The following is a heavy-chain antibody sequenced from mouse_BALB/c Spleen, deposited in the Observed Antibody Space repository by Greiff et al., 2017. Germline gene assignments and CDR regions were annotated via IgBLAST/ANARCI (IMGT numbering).Heavy chain of an antibody. V-gene: IGHV5-6-4*01. CDR1: GFTFSSYT. D-gene: IGHD1-1*01. CDR3: TRGYGSSYFDY. CDR2: ISSGGSYT. Sequence: EVQLVESGGGLVKPGGSLKLSCAASGFTFSSYTMSWVRQTPEKRLEWVATISSGGSYTYYPDSVKGRFTISRDNAKNTLYLQMSSLKSEDTAMYYCTRGYGSSYFDYWGQGTTLTVSS. J-gene: IGHJ2*01.